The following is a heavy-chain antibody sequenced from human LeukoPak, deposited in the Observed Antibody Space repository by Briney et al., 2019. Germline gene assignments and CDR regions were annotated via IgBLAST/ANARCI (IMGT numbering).Heavy chain of an antibody. Sequence: ASVKVSCKASGHTFTSYDINWVRQATGQGLEWMGWMNPNSGNTGYAQKFQGRVTITRNTSISTAYMELSSLRSEDTAVYYCARVPWYNWNYNNAFDIWGQGTMVTVSS. CDR2: MNPNSGNT. V-gene: IGHV1-8*03. CDR3: ARVPWYNWNYNNAFDI. D-gene: IGHD1-7*01. CDR1: GHTFTSYD. J-gene: IGHJ3*02.